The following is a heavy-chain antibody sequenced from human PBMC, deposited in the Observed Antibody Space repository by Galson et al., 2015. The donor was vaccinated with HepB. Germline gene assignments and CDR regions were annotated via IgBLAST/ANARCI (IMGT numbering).Heavy chain of an antibody. CDR3: ARLESTSWQGSPYGMDV. D-gene: IGHD2-2*01. Sequence: QSGAEVKKPGESLKISCKGSGYSFTSYWIGWVRQMPGKGLEWMGIIYPGDSDTRYSPSLQGQVTISADKSISTAYLQWSSLKASDTAMYYCARLESTSWQGSPYGMDVWGQGTTVTVSS. J-gene: IGHJ6*02. CDR1: GYSFTSYW. V-gene: IGHV5-51*01. CDR2: IYPGDSDT.